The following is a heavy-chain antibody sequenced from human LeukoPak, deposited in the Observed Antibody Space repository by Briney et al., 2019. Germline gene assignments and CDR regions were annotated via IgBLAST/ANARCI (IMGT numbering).Heavy chain of an antibody. CDR1: GGSFSGYY. J-gene: IGHJ5*02. CDR3: ARSHAWVDP. Sequence: SETLSLTCAVYGGSFSGYYWSWIRQPPGKGLEWIGEINHSGSTNYNPSLKSRVTMSVDTSKNQFSLKLSSVTAADTAVYYCARSHAWVDPWGQGTLVTVSS. V-gene: IGHV4-34*01. CDR2: INHSGST.